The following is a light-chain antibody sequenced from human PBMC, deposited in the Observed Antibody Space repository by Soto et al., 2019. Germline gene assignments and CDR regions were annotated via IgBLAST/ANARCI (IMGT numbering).Light chain of an antibody. CDR2: GAS. V-gene: IGKV3-15*01. CDR3: QKYNNWHRT. J-gene: IGKJ1*01. CDR1: QTISSN. Sequence: MPQSPSTLSVSVGARVTITCRASQTISSNPYWNQQNLAGYQQNPGKAPRLLIYGASTRATGIPGRFSGSGSGTDFTLTITSLQSEDFAVYYCQKYNNWHRTFGQRTKVEIK.